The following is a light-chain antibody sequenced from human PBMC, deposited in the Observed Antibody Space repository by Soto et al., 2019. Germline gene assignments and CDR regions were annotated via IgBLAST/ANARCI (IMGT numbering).Light chain of an antibody. CDR2: GAS. CDR3: QQYNDWPPKRT. V-gene: IGKV3-15*01. CDR1: QTISTK. Sequence: EIVMTQSPVTLSVSPGERATLSCSASQTISTKLAWYQQKPGQAPRLLIYGASTRATGVPARFSGSGSGTEFTLTISSVQSEDFAVYYCQQYNDWPPKRTFGQGTKVDVK. J-gene: IGKJ1*01.